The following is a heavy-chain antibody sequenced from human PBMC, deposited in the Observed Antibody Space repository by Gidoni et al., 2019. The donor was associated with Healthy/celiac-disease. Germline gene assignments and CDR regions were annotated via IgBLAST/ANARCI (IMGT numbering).Heavy chain of an antibody. J-gene: IGHJ4*02. Sequence: QVQLVQSGAEVTNTGASVTVSCNDSGYTFTSYDINCVRQDTRQGLEWMGWMNPNSGNTGYAQKFQGRVTMTRNTSISTAYMELSSLRSEDTAVYYCARGISSRDSYSDYWGQGTLVTVSS. CDR2: MNPNSGNT. CDR1: GYTFTSYD. D-gene: IGHD6-13*01. V-gene: IGHV1-8*01. CDR3: ARGISSRDSYSDY.